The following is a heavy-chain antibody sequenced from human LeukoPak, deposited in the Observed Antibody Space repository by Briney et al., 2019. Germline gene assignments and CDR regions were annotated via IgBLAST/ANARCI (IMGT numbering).Heavy chain of an antibody. CDR1: GYTFISYY. CDR3: AKSSGWYSLQNWFDP. Sequence: ASVKVSCKASGYTFISYYMHWVRQAPGQGLEWMGIIKPSGGSASYAQKFQGRVTMTRDTSTSTVYMELSSLRSEDTAVYYCAKSSGWYSLQNWFDPWGQGTRVTVSS. D-gene: IGHD6-19*01. J-gene: IGHJ5*02. V-gene: IGHV1-46*01. CDR2: IKPSGGSA.